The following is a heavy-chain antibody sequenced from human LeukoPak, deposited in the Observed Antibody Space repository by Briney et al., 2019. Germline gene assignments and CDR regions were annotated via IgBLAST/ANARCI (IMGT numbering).Heavy chain of an antibody. D-gene: IGHD6-19*01. CDR2: IKQDGSEK. CDR1: GFTFSSYW. Sequence: GGSLRLSCAASGFTFSSYWMSWVRQAPGKGLEWVANIKQDGSEKYYVDSVKGRFTISRDNAKNSLYLQMNSLRAEDTAVYYCAREVGSGWADYFDYWGQGTLVTVSS. V-gene: IGHV3-7*01. J-gene: IGHJ4*02. CDR3: AREVGSGWADYFDY.